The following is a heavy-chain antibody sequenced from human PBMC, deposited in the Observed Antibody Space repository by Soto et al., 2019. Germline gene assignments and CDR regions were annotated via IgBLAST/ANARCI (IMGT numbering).Heavy chain of an antibody. CDR1: GYSFTSYA. J-gene: IGHJ6*02. CDR3: ARGGLALMDV. CDR2: INAGNGNT. V-gene: IGHV1-3*01. D-gene: IGHD3-16*01. Sequence: ASVKVSCKASGYSFTSYAMHWVRQAPGQRLEWMGWINAGNGNTKYSQKFQGRVTITRDTSASTAYVELSSLRSEDTVVYYCARGGLALMDVWGQGTTVTVSS.